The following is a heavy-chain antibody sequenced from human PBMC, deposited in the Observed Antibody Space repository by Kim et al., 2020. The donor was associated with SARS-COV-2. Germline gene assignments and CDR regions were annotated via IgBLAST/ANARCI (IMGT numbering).Heavy chain of an antibody. CDR1: GFTFSNAW. CDR3: TTEPTPSTVTTYYYYYGMDV. Sequence: GGSLRLSCAASGFTFSNAWMSWVRQAPGKGLEWVGRIKSKTDGGTTDYAAPVKGRFTISRDDSKNTLYLQMNSLKTEDTAVYYCTTEPTPSTVTTYYYYYGMDVWGQGTTVTVSS. J-gene: IGHJ6*02. CDR2: IKSKTDGGTT. D-gene: IGHD4-17*01. V-gene: IGHV3-15*01.